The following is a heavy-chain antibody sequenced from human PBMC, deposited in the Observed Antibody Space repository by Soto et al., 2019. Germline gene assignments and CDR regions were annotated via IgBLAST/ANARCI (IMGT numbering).Heavy chain of an antibody. V-gene: IGHV3-21*01. CDR1: GFTFSSYS. J-gene: IGHJ4*02. D-gene: IGHD6-13*01. CDR3: ARVSATPLHLIDY. Sequence: PGGSLRLSCAASGFTFSSYSMNWVRQAPGKGLEWVSSISSSSSYIYYADSVKGRFTISRDNAKNSLYLQMNSLRAEDTAVYYCARVSATPLHLIDYWGQGTLVTVSS. CDR2: ISSSSSYI.